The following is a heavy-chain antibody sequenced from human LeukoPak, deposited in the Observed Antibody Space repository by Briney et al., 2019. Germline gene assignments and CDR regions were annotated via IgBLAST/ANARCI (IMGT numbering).Heavy chain of an antibody. CDR1: GYTLTELS. Sequence: GASVKVSCKVSGYTLTELSMHWVRQAPGKGLEWMGGFDPEDGETIYAQKFQGRVTMTEDTSTDTAYMELSSLRSEDTAVYYCARAPRRYSGSFGAFDIWGQGTMVTVSS. CDR3: ARAPRRYSGSFGAFDI. CDR2: FDPEDGET. V-gene: IGHV1-24*01. J-gene: IGHJ3*02. D-gene: IGHD1-26*01.